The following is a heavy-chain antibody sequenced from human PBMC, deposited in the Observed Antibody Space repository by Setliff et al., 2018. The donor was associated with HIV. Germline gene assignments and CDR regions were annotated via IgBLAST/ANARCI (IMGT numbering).Heavy chain of an antibody. J-gene: IGHJ6*03. CDR2: IYTSGIT. V-gene: IGHV4-4*08. CDR3: ARDRRGYYYGSGSCYMDV. D-gene: IGHD3-10*01. CDR1: GDSISSYY. Sequence: PSETLSLTCTVSGDSISSYYWSWIRQPPGKGLEWIGYIYTSGITDYNPSLKRRVTISGDTSKNKFSLKLSSVTAADTAVYYCARDRRGYYYGSGSCYMDVWGTGTTVTV.